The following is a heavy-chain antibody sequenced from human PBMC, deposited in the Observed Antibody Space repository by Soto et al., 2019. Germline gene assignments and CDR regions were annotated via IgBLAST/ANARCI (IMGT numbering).Heavy chain of an antibody. CDR2: IYYSGGT. CDR1: GGSISSGGYY. D-gene: IGHD3-22*01. Sequence: SETLSLPCTVSGGSISSGGYYWRWIRQHPGKGLEWIGYIYYSGGTYYNPSLKSRVTLSVDTSKNEFSRNRSFVTDADTAVYYCAWSFDKLYCYDSSRYYDDYCGRGTLVIVSS. V-gene: IGHV4-31*02. CDR3: AWSFDKLYCYDSSRYYDDY. J-gene: IGHJ4*01.